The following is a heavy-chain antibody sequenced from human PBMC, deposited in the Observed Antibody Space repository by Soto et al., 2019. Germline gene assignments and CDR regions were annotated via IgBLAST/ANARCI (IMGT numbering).Heavy chain of an antibody. J-gene: IGHJ6*02. D-gene: IGHD2-21*01. CDR2: ISANIGTA. V-gene: IGHV1-69*05. CDR1: GGTFSSYA. Sequence: SVKVSCKASGGTFSSYAISWVRQAPGQGLEWMGWISANIGTAIYAQKFQGRVTMTTDESTSTAYMELAILRSDDTAVYYCATDPYCGSAPGCSALDAWGQGTTVTVSS. CDR3: ATDPYCGSAPGCSALDA.